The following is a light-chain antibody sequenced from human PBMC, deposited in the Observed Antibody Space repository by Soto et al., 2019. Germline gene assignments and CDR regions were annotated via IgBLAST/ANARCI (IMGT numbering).Light chain of an antibody. V-gene: IGLV1-40*01. J-gene: IGLJ2*01. CDR3: QSYDNTPSGVV. Sequence: QSVLTQPPSVSGAPGQRVTISCTGSSSNIGAGYDVHWYLHLPGTAPKLLIFGNSHRPSGVPDRFSASKSGTSASLAITGLQAEDEADYYCQSYDNTPSGVVFGGGTKLTVL. CDR2: GNS. CDR1: SSNIGAGYD.